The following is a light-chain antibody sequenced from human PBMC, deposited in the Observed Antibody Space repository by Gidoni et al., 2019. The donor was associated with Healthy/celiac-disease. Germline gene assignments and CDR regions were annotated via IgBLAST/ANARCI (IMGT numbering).Light chain of an antibody. CDR2: EVS. Sequence: QSALTQPASVSGSPGQSITISCTGTSSDVGGYNYVSWYQQHPGKAPKLMIYEVSNRPSGVSNRISGLQAEDEADYYCSSYTSSSTLAVVFGGGTKLTVL. CDR3: SSYTSSSTLAVV. J-gene: IGLJ2*01. CDR1: SSDVGGYNY. V-gene: IGLV2-14*01.